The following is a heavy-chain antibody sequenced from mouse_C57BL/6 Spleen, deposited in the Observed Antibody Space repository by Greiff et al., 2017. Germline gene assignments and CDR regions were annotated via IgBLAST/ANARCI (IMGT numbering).Heavy chain of an antibody. J-gene: IGHJ2*01. D-gene: IGHD2-5*01. CDR1: GFTFSSYA. V-gene: IGHV5-4*01. CDR2: ISAGGSYT. Sequence: EVQLQQSGGGLVKPGGSLKLSCAASGFTFSSYAMSWVRQTPEKRLEWVAIISAGGSYTYYPDNVKGRFTISGDNAKNNLYLQMSHLKSEDTAMYYCARERTIVTPFDDWGKGTTLTVSS. CDR3: ARERTIVTPFDD.